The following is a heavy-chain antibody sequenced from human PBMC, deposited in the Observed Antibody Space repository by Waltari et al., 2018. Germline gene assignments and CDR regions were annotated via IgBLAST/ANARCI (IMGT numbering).Heavy chain of an antibody. D-gene: IGHD2-15*01. CDR1: GYTFTSYA. V-gene: IGHV1-3*01. J-gene: IGHJ4*02. Sequence: QVQLVQSGAEVKKPGASVKVSCKASGYTFTSYAMHWVRQAPGQRLEWMGWINAGNGNTKYSQKFQGRVTITRDTSASTAYMELSSLRSEDTAVYYCARSVVVVVAAKFGFDYWGQGTLVTVSS. CDR2: INAGNGNT. CDR3: ARSVVVVVAAKFGFDY.